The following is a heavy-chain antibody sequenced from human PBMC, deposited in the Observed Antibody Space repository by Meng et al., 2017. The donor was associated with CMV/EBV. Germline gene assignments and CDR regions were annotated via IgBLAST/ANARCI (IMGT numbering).Heavy chain of an antibody. CDR1: GFTFSSYA. Sequence: GESLKISCAASGFTFSSYAMHWVRQAPGKGLEWVAVIRYDGSNKYYADSVKGRFTISRDTSKNTLYLQMNSLRAEDTAVYYCAKVVRDIVVVPAAMGMDVWGQGTTVTVSS. J-gene: IGHJ6*02. CDR2: IRYDGSNK. CDR3: AKVVRDIVVVPAAMGMDV. V-gene: IGHV3-30*02. D-gene: IGHD2-2*01.